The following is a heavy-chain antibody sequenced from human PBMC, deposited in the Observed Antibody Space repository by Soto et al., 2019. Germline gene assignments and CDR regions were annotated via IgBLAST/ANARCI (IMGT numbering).Heavy chain of an antibody. V-gene: IGHV5-51*01. CDR3: ARHTGHCSSTNCQWDYGMDV. J-gene: IGHJ6*02. Sequence: GESLKISCQGSGYSFTTYWIGWVRQMPGKGLEWMGIIYPGDSHTRYSPSFQGQVTISVDKSITTAYLQWSSLKASDTAMYYCARHTGHCSSTNCQWDYGMDVWGQGTTVTVSS. CDR2: IYPGDSHT. D-gene: IGHD2-2*03. CDR1: GYSFTTYW.